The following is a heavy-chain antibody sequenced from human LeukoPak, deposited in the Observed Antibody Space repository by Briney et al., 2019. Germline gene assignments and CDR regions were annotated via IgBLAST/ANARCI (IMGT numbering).Heavy chain of an antibody. Sequence: SVKVSCTASGGTFSSYAISWVRQAPGQGLEWMGRIIPILGIANYAQKFKGRVTITADKSTSTAYMELSSLRSEDTAVYYCARTGEKYYYDMRSPPIGFDSRGQGTLVTVSS. V-gene: IGHV1-69*04. CDR2: IIPILGIA. CDR1: GGTFSSYA. J-gene: IGHJ4*02. CDR3: ARTGEKYYYDMRSPPIGFDS. D-gene: IGHD3-22*01.